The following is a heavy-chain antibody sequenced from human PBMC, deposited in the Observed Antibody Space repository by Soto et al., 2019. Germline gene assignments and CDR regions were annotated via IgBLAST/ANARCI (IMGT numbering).Heavy chain of an antibody. CDR3: AKDLLTSWGWDYYYGMDV. Sequence: QVQLVESGGGVVQPGRSLRLSCAASGFTFSSYGMHWVRQAPGKGLEWVAVISYDGSNKYYADSVKGRFTISRDNSKNTLYLQMNSLRAEDTAVYYCAKDLLTSWGWDYYYGMDVWGQGTTVTVAS. CDR2: ISYDGSNK. J-gene: IGHJ6*02. V-gene: IGHV3-30*18. D-gene: IGHD7-27*01. CDR1: GFTFSSYG.